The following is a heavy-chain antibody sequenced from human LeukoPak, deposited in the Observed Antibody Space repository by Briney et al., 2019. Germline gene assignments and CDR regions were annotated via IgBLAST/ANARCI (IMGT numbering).Heavy chain of an antibody. V-gene: IGHV3-13*01. Sequence: PGGSLRLSCTASGFTLGRHDMHWVRQTTGEGLEWVAALASGSQTFYAGSVKGRFTVSREDAKNSLYLQMNSLRAGDTAVYYCVREARGYHYTYFDYWGPGTLVTVSS. CDR2: LASGSQT. J-gene: IGHJ4*02. D-gene: IGHD5-18*01. CDR1: GFTLGRHD. CDR3: VREARGYHYTYFDY.